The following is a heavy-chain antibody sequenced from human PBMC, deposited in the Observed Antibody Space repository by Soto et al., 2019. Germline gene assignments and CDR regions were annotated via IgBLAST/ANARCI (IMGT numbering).Heavy chain of an antibody. V-gene: IGHV5-51*01. J-gene: IGHJ6*02. D-gene: IGHD5-12*01. Sequence: GESLKISCKGSGYSFTSYWIGWVRQMPGKGLEWMGIIYPGDSDTRYSPSFQGQVTISADKSISTAYLQWSSLKASDTAMYYCARRGYDLDYYYYYGMDVWGQGTTVTAP. CDR1: GYSFTSYW. CDR3: ARRGYDLDYYYYYGMDV. CDR2: IYPGDSDT.